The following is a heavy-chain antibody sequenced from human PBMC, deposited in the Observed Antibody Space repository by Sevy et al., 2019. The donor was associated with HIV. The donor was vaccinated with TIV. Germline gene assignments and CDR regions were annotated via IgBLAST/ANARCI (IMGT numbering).Heavy chain of an antibody. J-gene: IGHJ4*02. CDR3: VREGLGGYSYSLDC. CDR2: MNQDGSEK. CDR1: GFTFSSYW. V-gene: IGHV3-7*01. D-gene: IGHD5-18*01. Sequence: GGSLRLSCAASGFTFSSYWMSWVRQAPGKGLEWVATMNQDGSEKFYVDPVKGRFTISRDNAKNSLYLQMNSLRAEDTAVYYCVREGLGGYSYSLDCWGQGTLVTVSS.